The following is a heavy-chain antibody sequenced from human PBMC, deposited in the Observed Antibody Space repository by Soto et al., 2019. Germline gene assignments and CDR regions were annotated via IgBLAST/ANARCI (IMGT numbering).Heavy chain of an antibody. CDR1: GYTFTSYG. V-gene: IGHV1-18*01. J-gene: IGHJ1*01. CDR2: ISAYNGNT. CDR3: ARGKGPTVLRYFDWLSSAEYFQH. Sequence: ASVKVSCKASGYTFTSYGISWVRQAPGQGLEWMGWISAYNGNTNYAQKLQGRVTMTTDTSMSTAYMELRSLRSDDTAVYYCARGKGPTVLRYFDWLSSAEYFQHWGQGTLVTVSS. D-gene: IGHD3-9*01.